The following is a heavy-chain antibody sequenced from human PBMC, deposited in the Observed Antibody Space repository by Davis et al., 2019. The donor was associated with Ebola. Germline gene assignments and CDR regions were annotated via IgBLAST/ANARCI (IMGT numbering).Heavy chain of an antibody. CDR2: INAGNGNT. D-gene: IGHD3-10*01. V-gene: IGHV1-3*01. Sequence: AASAQVSCKASAYTFTSYAMHWVRQAPGQRLEWMGWINAGNGNTKYSQKFQGRVTITRDTSASTAYMELSSLRSEDTAVYYCARNNMVRGVKFDYWGQGTLVTVSS. J-gene: IGHJ4*02. CDR1: AYTFTSYA. CDR3: ARNNMVRGVKFDY.